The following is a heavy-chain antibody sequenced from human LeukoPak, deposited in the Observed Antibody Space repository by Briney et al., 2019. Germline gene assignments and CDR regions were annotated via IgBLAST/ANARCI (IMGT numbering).Heavy chain of an antibody. Sequence: ETLSFTGTVSGCSISSSSCYWGGIRQPPGKGLEWIGSIYYSGSTSYNPSRKSRVTISVDTSTNHFSLKLSSVTAADTAVYYCATLRASSSWYDRGDRIDYWGQGTLVTVSS. CDR1: GCSISSSSCY. CDR3: ATLRASSSWYDRGDRIDY. D-gene: IGHD6-13*01. V-gene: IGHV4-39*02. J-gene: IGHJ4*02. CDR2: IYYSGST.